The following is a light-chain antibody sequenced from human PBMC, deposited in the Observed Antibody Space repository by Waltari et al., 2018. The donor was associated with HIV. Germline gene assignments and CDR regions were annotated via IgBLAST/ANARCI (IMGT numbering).Light chain of an antibody. J-gene: IGLJ1*01. V-gene: IGLV2-11*01. Sequence: QSALTQPRSVSGPPGQSVTISCNRSSGNAITFNFVSWYQPHPGKAPKLLIYDVSKRPSGIPDRSSDSMSQNTTSQPSSGLQSDDDAEYICRSMATSYTTPFAPGTQV. CDR3: RSMATSYTTP. CDR2: DVS. CDR1: SGNAITFNF.